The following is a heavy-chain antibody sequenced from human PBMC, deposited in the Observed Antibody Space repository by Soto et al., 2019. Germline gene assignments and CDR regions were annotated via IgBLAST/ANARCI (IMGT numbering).Heavy chain of an antibody. D-gene: IGHD4-17*01. CDR3: ARHGFYGDYSSNYFDP. Sequence: PGESMQNCCRGSEESSSDYGIAWMRQIHGKGLEYMGIIYPSDSQTRYSPSFQGQVTISADKSISTAYLQWTSLKASDTAIYYCARHGFYGDYSSNYFDPWGQGTLVTVSS. J-gene: IGHJ5*02. CDR1: EESSSDYG. CDR2: IYPSDSQT. V-gene: IGHV5-51*01.